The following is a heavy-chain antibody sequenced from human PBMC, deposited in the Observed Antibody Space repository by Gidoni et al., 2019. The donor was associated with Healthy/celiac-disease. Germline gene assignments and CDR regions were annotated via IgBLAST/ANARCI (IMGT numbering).Heavy chain of an antibody. CDR2: IYYSGST. J-gene: IGHJ5*02. V-gene: IGHV4-59*08. Sequence: QVQLQESGPGLVKPSATLSLTCTVSGGSISRYYWSWIRQPPGKGLEWIGYIYYSGSTTYNPSLKSRVTISVDTSKNQFSLKLSSVTAADTAVYYCARQHGSGSYYYGGNWFDPWGQGTLVTVSS. CDR1: GGSISRYY. CDR3: ARQHGSGSYYYGGNWFDP. D-gene: IGHD3-10*01.